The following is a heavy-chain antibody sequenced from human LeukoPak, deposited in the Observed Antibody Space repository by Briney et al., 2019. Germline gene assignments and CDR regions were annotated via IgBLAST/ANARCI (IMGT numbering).Heavy chain of an antibody. CDR1: GGTFSSYD. CDR2: ITPIFGTA. CDR3: ARGWLAETTVVTPYNY. Sequence: EASVKVSCKASGGTFSSYDISWVRQAPGQGLEWMGGITPIFGTAKYAQKFQGRVTITAVESMSTAYMELSSLRSEDTAVYYCARGWLAETTVVTPYNYWGQGTLVTVSS. D-gene: IGHD4-23*01. J-gene: IGHJ4*02. V-gene: IGHV1-69*01.